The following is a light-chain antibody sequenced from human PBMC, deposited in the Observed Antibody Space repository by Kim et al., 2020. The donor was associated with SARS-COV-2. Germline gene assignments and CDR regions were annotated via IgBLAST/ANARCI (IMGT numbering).Light chain of an antibody. CDR1: SSDVGGYNY. J-gene: IGLJ1*01. CDR3: SSYAGSNNV. CDR2: EVS. Sequence: QSALTQPPSASGSPGQSVTISCTGTSSDVGGYNYVSWYQQHPGKAPKFMIYEVSKRPSGVPDRFSGSKSGNTASLTVSGLQAEDEADYYSSSYAGSNNVFGAGTKVTVL. V-gene: IGLV2-8*01.